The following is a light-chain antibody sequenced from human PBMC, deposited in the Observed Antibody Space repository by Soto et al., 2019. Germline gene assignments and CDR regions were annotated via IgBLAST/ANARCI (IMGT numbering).Light chain of an antibody. Sequence: DIQMTQSPSTLSGSVGDRVTITCRASQNIERWQAWYQQKPGKAPKLLLYDVSTLERGVPSRFSGSGSATEFTLTISDLQPDDFATYYCQQYQSDTWAFGQGTKVDIK. CDR2: DVS. V-gene: IGKV1-5*01. CDR3: QQYQSDTWA. J-gene: IGKJ1*01. CDR1: QNIERW.